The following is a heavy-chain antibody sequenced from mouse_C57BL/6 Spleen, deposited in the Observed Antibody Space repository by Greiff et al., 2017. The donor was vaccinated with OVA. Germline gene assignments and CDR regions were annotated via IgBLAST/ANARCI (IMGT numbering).Heavy chain of an antibody. Sequence: QVTLKVSGPGILQSSQTLSLTCSFSGFSLRTSGMGVSWIRQPSGKGLEWLAHIYWDDDKRYNPSLKSRLTISKDTSRNQVFLKITSVDTADTATYYCARNPNYYGSRYYFDYWGQGTTLTVSS. D-gene: IGHD1-1*01. CDR1: GFSLRTSGMG. CDR3: ARNPNYYGSRYYFDY. J-gene: IGHJ2*01. CDR2: IYWDDDK. V-gene: IGHV8-12*01.